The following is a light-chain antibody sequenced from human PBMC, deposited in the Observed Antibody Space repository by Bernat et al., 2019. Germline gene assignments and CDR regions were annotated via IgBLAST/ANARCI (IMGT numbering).Light chain of an antibody. J-gene: IGLJ1*01. CDR2: DVS. Sequence: QSALTQPASVSGSPGQSITISCTGTSSDVGAYNYVFWYQQHPDKAPKLMIYDVSNRPSGISNRFFGSKSGYTASLTISGLHAQDEADYYCTSSAPSSTVLFGTGPKVTLL. CDR1: SSDVGAYNY. V-gene: IGLV2-14*03. CDR3: TSSAPSSTVL.